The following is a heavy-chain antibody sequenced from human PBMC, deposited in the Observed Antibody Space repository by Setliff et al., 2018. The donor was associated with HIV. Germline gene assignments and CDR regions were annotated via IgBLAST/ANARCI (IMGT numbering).Heavy chain of an antibody. CDR3: ARGNYDILTGRAIYYYYYMDV. CDR2: ITHSGST. D-gene: IGHD3-9*01. Sequence: SETLSLTCAVSGGSISSDAYYWGWIRQPPGKGLEWIGEITHSGSTNYNPSLKSRVTISVDTSKNQFSLKLTSVTAADTAVYYCARGNYDILTGRAIYYYYYMDVWGKGTTVTVSS. J-gene: IGHJ6*03. CDR1: GGSISSDAYY. V-gene: IGHV4-34*01.